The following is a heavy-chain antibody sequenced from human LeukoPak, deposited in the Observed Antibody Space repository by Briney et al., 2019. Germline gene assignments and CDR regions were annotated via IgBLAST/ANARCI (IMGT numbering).Heavy chain of an antibody. CDR1: GFTFSSYG. CDR2: ISYDGSNK. V-gene: IGHV3-30*18. J-gene: IGHJ3*02. CDR3: AKDYYGDYDAFDI. Sequence: GSLRLSCAASGFTFSSYGMHWVRQAPGKGLEWVAVISYDGSNKYYADSVKGRFTISRDNSKNTLYLQMNSLRAEDTAVYYCAKDYYGDYDAFDIWGQGTMVTVSS. D-gene: IGHD4-17*01.